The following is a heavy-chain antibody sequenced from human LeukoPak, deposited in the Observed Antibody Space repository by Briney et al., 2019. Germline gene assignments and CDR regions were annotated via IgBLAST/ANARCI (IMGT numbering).Heavy chain of an antibody. CDR2: LSSSSGTI. V-gene: IGHV3-48*01. Sequence: GGSLRLSCAASGFTLSNYWMHWVRQAPGKGLEWVSYLSSSSGTIFYADSVKGRFTISRDNAKNSLYLQMNSLRAEDTAVYYCARDVGNGYFDYWGQGTLVTVSS. CDR3: ARDVGNGYFDY. D-gene: IGHD1-1*01. J-gene: IGHJ4*02. CDR1: GFTLSNYW.